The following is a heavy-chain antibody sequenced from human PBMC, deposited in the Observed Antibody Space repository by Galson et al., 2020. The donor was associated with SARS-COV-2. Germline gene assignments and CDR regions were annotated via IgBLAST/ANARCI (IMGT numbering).Heavy chain of an antibody. CDR2: ISFDGSGK. CDR1: GFTFSNYG. CDR3: ATTPYDYDSSGWYERGYLDY. J-gene: IGHJ4*02. V-gene: IGHV3-30*03. D-gene: IGHD6-19*01. Sequence: GESLKISCAASGFTFSNYGMHWVRQAPGKGLEWVAVISFDGSGKFYADSVKGRFTISRDNSKNTLYLLMNSLRAEDTAVYYCATTPYDYDSSGWYERGYLDYWGQGTLVTVSS.